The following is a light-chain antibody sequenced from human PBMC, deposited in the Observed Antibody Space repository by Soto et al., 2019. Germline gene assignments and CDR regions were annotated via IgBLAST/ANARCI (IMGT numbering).Light chain of an antibody. CDR2: AVS. V-gene: IGKV1-39*01. J-gene: IGKJ1*01. Sequence: DIQMTQSPSSLSASVGDRVTITCRASQRISSYLNWYQQKPGKAPKILIYAVSNLQSGVPSRFSGSGSGTDVTLTISRLQPEDFSTYYCQQSYSAPRTCGQGTNVDIK. CDR3: QQSYSAPRT. CDR1: QRISSY.